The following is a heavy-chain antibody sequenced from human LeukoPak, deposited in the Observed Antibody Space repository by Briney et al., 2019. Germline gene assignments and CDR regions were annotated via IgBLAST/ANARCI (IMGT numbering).Heavy chain of an antibody. V-gene: IGHV4-59*08. CDR1: GGSISSYY. D-gene: IGHD3-10*01. J-gene: IGHJ4*02. CDR3: ASAGYYGSGSYRY. Sequence: SETLSLTCTVSGGSISSYYWSWIRQPSGKGLEWIGYIYYSGSTNYNPSLKSRVTISVDTSKNQFSLKLSSVTAADTAVYYCASAGYYGSGSYRYWGQGTLVTVSS. CDR2: IYYSGST.